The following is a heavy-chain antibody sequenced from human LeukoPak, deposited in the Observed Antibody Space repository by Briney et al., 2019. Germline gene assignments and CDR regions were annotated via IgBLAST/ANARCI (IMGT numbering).Heavy chain of an antibody. CDR3: ARWDYYTRGYFDY. Sequence: PSETLSPTCTVSGGSLSNYYWSWIRQPPGQGLEWIGYIYYTGSTHYNPSLKSRVTISLDTSKNQFSLRLTSVTAADSAMYYCARWDYYTRGYFDYWGQGTLVTVSS. CDR2: IYYTGST. D-gene: IGHD2-8*02. J-gene: IGHJ4*02. CDR1: GGSLSNYY. V-gene: IGHV4-59*01.